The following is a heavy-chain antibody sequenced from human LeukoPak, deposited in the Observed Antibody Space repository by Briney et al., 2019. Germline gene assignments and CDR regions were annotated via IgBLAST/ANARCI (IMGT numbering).Heavy chain of an antibody. J-gene: IGHJ4*02. Sequence: GGSLTLSCAASGYTFSDFSVNWVRQAPGKGLEWVSSISVRSNYRYYADSVRGRFTISRDDARASLFLQMNSLRAEDTAVYFCVRLRRNSDRSGYYYYDYWGQGTLVTVSS. CDR2: ISVRSNYR. CDR3: VRLRRNSDRSGYYYYDY. CDR1: GYTFSDFS. V-gene: IGHV3-21*01. D-gene: IGHD3-22*01.